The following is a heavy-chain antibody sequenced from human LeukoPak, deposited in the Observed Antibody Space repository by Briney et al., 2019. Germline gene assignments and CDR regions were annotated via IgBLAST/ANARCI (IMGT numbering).Heavy chain of an antibody. Sequence: GGSLRLSCAAYGFRLSGYWMSWVRQAPGKGLEWVARLHADGSEMYYVDSVKGRFTISRDNTKNSLYVQVNSLRVEDTAVYYCARGGYSFDYLGQGTLVTVSS. CDR2: LHADGSEM. CDR3: ARGGYSFDY. J-gene: IGHJ4*02. V-gene: IGHV3-7*01. CDR1: GFRLSGYW. D-gene: IGHD5-12*01.